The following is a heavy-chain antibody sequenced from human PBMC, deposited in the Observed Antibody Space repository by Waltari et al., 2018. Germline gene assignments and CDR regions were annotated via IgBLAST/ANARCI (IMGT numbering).Heavy chain of an antibody. CDR2: SYYSGST. V-gene: IGHV4-59*01. D-gene: IGHD3-22*01. CDR1: GGSISSYY. J-gene: IGHJ3*02. CDR3: ARGTEWLLLPFAFDI. Sequence: QVQLQESGPGLVKPSETLSLTCTVSGGSISSYYWSWIRQPPGKGLEWIGYSYYSGSTNYNPSLKSRVTISVDTSKNQFSLKLSSVTAADTAVYYCARGTEWLLLPFAFDIWGQGTMVTVSS.